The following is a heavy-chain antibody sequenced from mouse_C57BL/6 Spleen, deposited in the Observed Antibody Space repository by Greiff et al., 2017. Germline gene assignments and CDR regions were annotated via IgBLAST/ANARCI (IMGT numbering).Heavy chain of an antibody. V-gene: IGHV1-66*01. J-gene: IGHJ3*01. D-gene: IGHD3-2*02. CDR3: ARVAQALAY. CDR1: GYSFTSYY. CDR2: IYPGSGNT. Sequence: VMLVESGPELVKPGASVKISCKASGYSFTSYYIHWVKQRPGQGLVWIGWIYPGSGNTKYNEKFKGKATLTADTASSSAYMQLSSLTSEDSAVYYGARVAQALAYGGQGTLVTVSA.